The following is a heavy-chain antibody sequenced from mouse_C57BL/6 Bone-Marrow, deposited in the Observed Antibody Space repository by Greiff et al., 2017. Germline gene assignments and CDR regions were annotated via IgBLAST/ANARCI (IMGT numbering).Heavy chain of an antibody. CDR2: IYPRSGNT. V-gene: IGHV1-81*01. J-gene: IGHJ2*01. Sequence: QVHVKQSGAELARPGASVKLSCKASGYTFTSYGISWVKQRTGQGLEWIGEIYPRSGNTYYNEKFKGKATLTADKSSSTAYMELRSLTSEDSAVYFCARSTGYLDYWGQGTTLTVSS. CDR1: GYTFTSYG. CDR3: ARSTGYLDY.